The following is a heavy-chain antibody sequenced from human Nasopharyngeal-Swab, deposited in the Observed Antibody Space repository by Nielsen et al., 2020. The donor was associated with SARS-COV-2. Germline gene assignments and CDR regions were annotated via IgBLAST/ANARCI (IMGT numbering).Heavy chain of an antibody. CDR3: AKDLGYCSGATCYDSYYSMDV. V-gene: IGHV3-23*01. D-gene: IGHD2-15*01. J-gene: IGHJ6*03. Sequence: GESLKISCAASGFTFNRHVLHWVRQAPGKGLEWLSAFTGSGPSAYYADSVKGRFALSRDNSKNMLFLEMNSLSAGDTAVYFCAKDLGYCSGATCYDSYYSMDVWGKGTTVTVSS. CDR1: GFTFNRHV. CDR2: FTGSGPSA.